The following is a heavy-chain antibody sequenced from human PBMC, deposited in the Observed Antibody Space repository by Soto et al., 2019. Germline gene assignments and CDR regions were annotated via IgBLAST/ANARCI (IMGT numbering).Heavy chain of an antibody. CDR3: ATPVPHGGYYHNYGMDV. J-gene: IGHJ6*02. D-gene: IGHD3-10*01. Sequence: QVQLQESGPGLVKPSETLSLTCTVSGGSVSSDTYYWSWIRQPPGKGLEWIGYIYYSGSTNYNPSLKSRVTISVATSKNQVSLNLNSVTAADTAVYYCATPVPHGGYYHNYGMDVWGQGTTVTVSS. CDR2: IYYSGST. V-gene: IGHV4-61*01. CDR1: GGSVSSDTYY.